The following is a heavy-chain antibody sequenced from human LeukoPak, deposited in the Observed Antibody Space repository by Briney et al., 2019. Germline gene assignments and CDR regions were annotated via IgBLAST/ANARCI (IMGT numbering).Heavy chain of an antibody. Sequence: GGSLRLSCAASGFTFSSYAMSWVRQAPGKGLEWVSTISGSGDNTYYADSVKGRFTISRDNSKDTLSLQMNSLRAEDTAVYYCARAVTTGYFDLWGRGTLVTVSS. V-gene: IGHV3-23*01. J-gene: IGHJ2*01. CDR3: ARAVTTGYFDL. CDR1: GFTFSSYA. CDR2: ISGSGDNT. D-gene: IGHD4-11*01.